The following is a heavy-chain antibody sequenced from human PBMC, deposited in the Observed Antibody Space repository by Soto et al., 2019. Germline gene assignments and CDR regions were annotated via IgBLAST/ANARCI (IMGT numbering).Heavy chain of an antibody. V-gene: IGHV1-8*01. CDR1: GYTFTSYD. CDR3: ARGITYYDFWSVYLAPLSDYYYYYMVL. CDR2: MNPNSGNT. D-gene: IGHD3-3*01. Sequence: ASVKVSCKASGYTFTSYDINWVRQATGQGLEWMGWMNPNSGNTGYAQKFQGRVTMTRNTSISTAYMELSSLRSEDTAVYYCARGITYYDFWSVYLAPLSDYYYYYMVLWGKATTVT. J-gene: IGHJ6*03.